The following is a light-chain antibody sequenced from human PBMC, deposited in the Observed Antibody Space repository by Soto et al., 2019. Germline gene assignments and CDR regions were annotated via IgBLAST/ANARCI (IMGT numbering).Light chain of an antibody. Sequence: QSVPTQPPSASGTPGQRVTISCSGSSSNIGRNTVNWYQQLPGTAPKLLIYSDNQRPSGVPDRFSVSKSGTSVSLAISGLQSDDEADYYCAAWDDSLNGMVFGGGTKLTVL. CDR1: SSNIGRNT. J-gene: IGLJ2*01. CDR3: AAWDDSLNGMV. V-gene: IGLV1-44*01. CDR2: SDN.